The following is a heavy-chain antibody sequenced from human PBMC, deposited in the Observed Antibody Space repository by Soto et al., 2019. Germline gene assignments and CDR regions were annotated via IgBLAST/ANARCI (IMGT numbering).Heavy chain of an antibody. Sequence: EVQLVESGGGLVQPGGSLRLSCAASGFTFSSYWMSWVRQAPGKGLEWVANIKQDGSEKYYVDSVKGRFTISRDNAKNSLYRQMNSLRAEDTAVYYCARTYYDFWSGYQKTDAFDIWGQGTMVTVSS. CDR1: GFTFSSYW. CDR2: IKQDGSEK. V-gene: IGHV3-7*01. D-gene: IGHD3-3*01. CDR3: ARTYYDFWSGYQKTDAFDI. J-gene: IGHJ3*02.